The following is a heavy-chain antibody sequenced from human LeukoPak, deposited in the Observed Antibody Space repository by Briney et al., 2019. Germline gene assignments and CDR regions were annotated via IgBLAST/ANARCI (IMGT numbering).Heavy chain of an antibody. CDR1: GFTFSDFW. D-gene: IGHD4-11*01. CDR3: AKLPDDYPDAFDI. V-gene: IGHV3-74*01. J-gene: IGHJ3*02. Sequence: GGSLRLSCAASGFTFSDFWMHWVRQAPGEGLVWVSRINSGGTVTNYPDSVKGRLTISRDNAKNTLYLQMNSLRAEDTAVYYCAKLPDDYPDAFDIWGQGTMVTVSS. CDR2: INSGGTVT.